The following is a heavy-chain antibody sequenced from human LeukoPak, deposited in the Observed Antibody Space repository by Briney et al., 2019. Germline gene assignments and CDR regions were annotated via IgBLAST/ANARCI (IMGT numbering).Heavy chain of an antibody. V-gene: IGHV3-23*01. J-gene: IGHJ4*02. CDR3: ASSPTVTTDRYFDY. Sequence: GGSLRLSCAASGFTFSSYAMSWVRQAPGKGLEWVSAISASGASTYYADSVRGRFTISRDNSKNTLYLQMNSLRAEDTAVYYCASSPTVTTDRYFDYWGQGTLVTVSS. CDR1: GFTFSSYA. CDR2: ISASGAST. D-gene: IGHD4-17*01.